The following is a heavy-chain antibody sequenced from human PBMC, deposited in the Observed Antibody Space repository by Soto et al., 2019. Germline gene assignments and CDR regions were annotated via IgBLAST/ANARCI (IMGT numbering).Heavy chain of an antibody. J-gene: IGHJ4*02. CDR3: ALGVVYGY. Sequence: SETLSLTCAVYGGSFSGYYWSWIRQPPGRGLEWIGEINLGGSTNYNASLKSRVSISVDTSKTQFSLKVNSVTAADTAVYYCALGVVYGYWSQGTLVSVTS. CDR1: GGSFSGYY. CDR2: INLGGST. V-gene: IGHV4-34*01. D-gene: IGHD3-3*01.